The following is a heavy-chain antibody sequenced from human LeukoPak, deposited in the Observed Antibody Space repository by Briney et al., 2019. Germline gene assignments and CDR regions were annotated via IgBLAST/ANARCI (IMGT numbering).Heavy chain of an antibody. CDR1: GFTFSSYS. CDR2: ISSSSSYI. D-gene: IGHD5-18*01. Sequence: GGSLRLSCAASGFTFSSYSMNWVRQAPGKGLEWVSSISSSSSYIYYADSVKGRFTISRDNAKNSLYLQMNSLRAEDTAVYYCARYIQLWLNYFDYWGQGTLVTVSS. CDR3: ARYIQLWLNYFDY. J-gene: IGHJ4*02. V-gene: IGHV3-21*01.